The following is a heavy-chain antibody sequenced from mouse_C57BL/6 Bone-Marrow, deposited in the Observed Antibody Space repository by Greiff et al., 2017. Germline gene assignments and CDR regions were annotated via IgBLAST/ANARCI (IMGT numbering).Heavy chain of an antibody. Sequence: EVQLHQSGPELVKPGASVKISCKASGYTFTDYYMNWVKQSHGKSLEWIGDINPNNGGTSYKQKFKGKATLTVDKSSSTAYMELRSLTSEDSAVYYWARYGSSYERYFDVWGTGTTVTVSS. V-gene: IGHV1-26*01. J-gene: IGHJ1*03. CDR1: GYTFTDYY. CDR3: ARYGSSYERYFDV. D-gene: IGHD1-1*01. CDR2: INPNNGGT.